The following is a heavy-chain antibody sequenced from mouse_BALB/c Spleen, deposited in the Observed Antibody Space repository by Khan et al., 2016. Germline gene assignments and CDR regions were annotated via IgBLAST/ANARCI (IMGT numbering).Heavy chain of an antibody. V-gene: IGHV3-2*02. CDR3: ASGGLGYAMDY. CDR1: GYSITSDYA. CDR2: LSYSGST. Sequence: EVQLQESGPGLVKPSQSLSLTCTVTGYSITSDYAWNWIRQFPGNKLEWMGYLSYSGSTSYNPSLKSRISITRDTSKNQFFLQLNSVTTEDTATYYCASGGLGYAMDYWGQGTSVTVSS. J-gene: IGHJ4*01. D-gene: IGHD2-4*01.